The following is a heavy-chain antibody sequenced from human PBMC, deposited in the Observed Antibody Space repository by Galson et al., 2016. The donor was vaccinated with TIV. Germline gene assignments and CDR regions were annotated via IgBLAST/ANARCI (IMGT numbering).Heavy chain of an antibody. CDR2: ITGSGGRT. CDR1: GFKFTDFA. J-gene: IGHJ3*01. Sequence: SLRLSCAASGFKFTDFAMDWVRQPPGKGLEWVSGITGSGGRTDYGVSVKGRFIVSSDNSKKTLYLQLNSLTADDTAVYYGVKEPFSTVLYGFDDWGQGTMVTVSS. CDR3: VKEPFSTVLYGFDD. D-gene: IGHD2/OR15-2a*01. V-gene: IGHV3-23*01.